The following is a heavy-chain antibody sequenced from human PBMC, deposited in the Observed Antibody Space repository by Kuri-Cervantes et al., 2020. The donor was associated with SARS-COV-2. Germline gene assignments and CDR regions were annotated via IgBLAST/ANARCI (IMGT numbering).Heavy chain of an antibody. CDR3: AREGAAPNDAFDI. V-gene: IGHV3-7*01. CDR2: IKQDGSEK. D-gene: IGHD3-16*01. J-gene: IGHJ3*02. CDR1: GMIFSRYW. Sequence: GESLKISCAASGMIFSRYWMSWVRQAPGKGLEWVANIKQDGSEKYYVDSVKGRFTISRDNAKNSLYLQMNSLRAEDTAVYYCAREGAAPNDAFDIWGQGTMVTVSS.